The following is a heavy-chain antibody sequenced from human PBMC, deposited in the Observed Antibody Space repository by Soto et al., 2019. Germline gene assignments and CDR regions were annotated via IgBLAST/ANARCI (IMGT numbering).Heavy chain of an antibody. Sequence: QVQLVQSGAEVKKPGASVKVSCKASGSAFNSYAIIWVRQAPGQGLEWMGWISAYNGNTNYAQKLQGRVTMTTDTATSTAYMELRSLSSDGTAVYPCALSGYRYYYYSYMDVWVKGTTVTVSS. CDR2: ISAYNGNT. D-gene: IGHD3-3*01. CDR1: GSAFNSYA. J-gene: IGHJ6*03. CDR3: ALSGYRYYYYSYMDV. V-gene: IGHV1-18*01.